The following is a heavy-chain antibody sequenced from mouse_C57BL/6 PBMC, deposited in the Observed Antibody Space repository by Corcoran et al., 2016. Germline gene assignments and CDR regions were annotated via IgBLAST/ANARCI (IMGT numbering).Heavy chain of an antibody. V-gene: IGHV8-12*01. Sequence: QVTLKESGPGILQSSQTLSLTCSFSGFSLSTSGMGVSWIRQPSGKGLEWLAHIYWDDDKRYNPSLKSRLTISKDTSRNQVFLKITSVDTADTATYYCARDSNLGYFDVWAQGPRSPSPQ. CDR3: ARDSNLGYFDV. CDR1: GFSLSTSGMG. J-gene: IGHJ1*03. D-gene: IGHD2-5*01. CDR2: IYWDDDK.